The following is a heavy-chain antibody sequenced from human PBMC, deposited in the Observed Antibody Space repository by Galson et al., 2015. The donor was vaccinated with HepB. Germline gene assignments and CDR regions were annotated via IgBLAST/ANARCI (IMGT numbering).Heavy chain of an antibody. Sequence: VKVSCKVSGYTLTKLSVHWVRQTPGKGLEWMGGFDPEDVDTTYAQKFLGRVTMTEDTSTDTAYMELNSLRSEDTAIYYCATLRPQELGYDFYDLDVWGQGTTVTVSS. D-gene: IGHD6-13*01. CDR3: ATLRPQELGYDFYDLDV. V-gene: IGHV1-24*01. CDR1: GYTLTKLS. J-gene: IGHJ6*02. CDR2: FDPEDVDT.